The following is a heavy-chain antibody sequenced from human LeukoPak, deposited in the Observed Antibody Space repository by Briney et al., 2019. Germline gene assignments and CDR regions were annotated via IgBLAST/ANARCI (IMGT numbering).Heavy chain of an antibody. CDR2: IIPIFGTA. CDR1: GGTFSSYA. D-gene: IGHD1-26*01. V-gene: IGHV1-69*05. Sequence: SVKVSCKASGGTFSSYAISLVRQAPGQGLEWMGRIIPIFGTANYAQKFQGRVTITTDESTSTAYMELSSLRSEDTAVYYCAREQGIVGATRFGYWGQGTLVTVSS. J-gene: IGHJ4*02. CDR3: AREQGIVGATRFGY.